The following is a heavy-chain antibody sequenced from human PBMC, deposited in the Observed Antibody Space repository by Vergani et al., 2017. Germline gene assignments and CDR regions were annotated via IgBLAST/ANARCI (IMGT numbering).Heavy chain of an antibody. V-gene: IGHV1-69*08. CDR3: ARDGAKLYYMDV. CDR2: IIPVLGKT. D-gene: IGHD1-7*01. CDR1: GATFRSNT. J-gene: IGHJ6*03. Sequence: QVQLVQSGAEVKKPGSSVKVSCKASGATFRSNTISWVRQVPGQGLEWMGRIIPVLGKTKYAQDFQGRLTITADTSTSTAYMELTSLRSQDTAVYYCARDGAKLYYMDVWGKGP.